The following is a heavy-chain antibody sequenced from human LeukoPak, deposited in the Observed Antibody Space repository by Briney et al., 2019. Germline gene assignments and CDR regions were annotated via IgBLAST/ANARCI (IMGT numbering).Heavy chain of an antibody. J-gene: IGHJ4*02. V-gene: IGHV1-18*01. CDR1: GYTFTSYG. CDR3: AREGITMVRGVFDY. D-gene: IGHD3-10*01. CDR2: ISAYNGNT. Sequence: ASVKVSCKASGYTFTSYGISWVRPAPGQGLEWMGWISAYNGNTNYAQKLQGRVTMTTDTSTSTAYMELRSLRSDDTAVYYCAREGITMVRGVFDYWGQGTLVTVSS.